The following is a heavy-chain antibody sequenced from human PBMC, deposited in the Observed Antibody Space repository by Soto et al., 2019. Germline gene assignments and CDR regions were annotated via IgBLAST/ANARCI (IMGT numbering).Heavy chain of an antibody. CDR2: INAGNSNT. CDR1: GYTFINYA. V-gene: IGHV1-3*01. J-gene: IGHJ3*02. Sequence: ASVKVSCKASGYTFINYAIHWVRQAPGQRLEWMGWINAGNSNTKYSQNFQGIVTITRDTSGSTAYMELSSMRSEDMAVYYCARSGLRRGDAFDIWGQGTMVTV. CDR3: ARSGLRRGDAFDI. D-gene: IGHD3-3*01.